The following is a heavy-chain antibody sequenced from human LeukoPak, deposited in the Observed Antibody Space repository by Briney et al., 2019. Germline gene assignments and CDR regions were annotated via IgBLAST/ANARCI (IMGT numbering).Heavy chain of an antibody. V-gene: IGHV3-74*01. CDR3: TRGLSSSWYYFDY. Sequence: GGSLRLSCAASGFTFSSYWMHWVRQAPGKGLVWVSRINTDGSSTSYADSVKARFTISRDNAKNTLYLQMNSLRAEDTAVYYCTRGLSSSWYYFDYWGQGTLVTVSS. D-gene: IGHD6-13*01. CDR1: GFTFSSYW. J-gene: IGHJ4*02. CDR2: INTDGSST.